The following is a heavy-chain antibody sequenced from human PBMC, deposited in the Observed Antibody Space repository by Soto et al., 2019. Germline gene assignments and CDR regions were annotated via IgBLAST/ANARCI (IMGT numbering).Heavy chain of an antibody. J-gene: IGHJ3*02. D-gene: IGHD4-17*01. Sequence: GASVKVSCKASGYTFTSYDINWVRQATGQGLEWMGWMNPNSGNTGYAQKFQGRVTMTRNTSISTAYMELSSLRFEDTAVYYCARSFNDYGDAFDIWGQGTMVTVSS. CDR2: MNPNSGNT. CDR1: GYTFTSYD. V-gene: IGHV1-8*01. CDR3: ARSFNDYGDAFDI.